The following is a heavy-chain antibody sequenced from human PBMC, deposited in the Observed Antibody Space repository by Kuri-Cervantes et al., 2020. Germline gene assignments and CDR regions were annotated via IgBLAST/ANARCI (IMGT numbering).Heavy chain of an antibody. Sequence: ASVKVSCKASGYTFTSYGISGLRQAPGQGLEWMGWISAYNAKTKYAQKLQGRVTMTTDTSTSTAYMELRSLRSDDTAVYYCARDAYCSSITCLKNAFDIWGQGTMVTVSS. CDR3: ARDAYCSSITCLKNAFDI. CDR1: GYTFTSYG. CDR2: ISAYNAKT. D-gene: IGHD2-2*01. V-gene: IGHV1-18*01. J-gene: IGHJ3*02.